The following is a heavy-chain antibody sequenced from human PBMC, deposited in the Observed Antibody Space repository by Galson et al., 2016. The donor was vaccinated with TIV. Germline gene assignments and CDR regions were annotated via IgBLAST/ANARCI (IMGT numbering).Heavy chain of an antibody. Sequence: SLRLSCAASGFTFGSYGMHWVRQAPGKGLEWVAMISHDRNHTYYGDSVKGRFTISRDNSKNNLYLQMNSLTADDTAVYYCARQWQSYYLDYWGQGTLVTVSS. CDR1: GFTFGSYG. CDR2: ISHDRNHT. CDR3: ARQWQSYYLDY. D-gene: IGHD3-22*01. J-gene: IGHJ4*02. V-gene: IGHV3-30*12.